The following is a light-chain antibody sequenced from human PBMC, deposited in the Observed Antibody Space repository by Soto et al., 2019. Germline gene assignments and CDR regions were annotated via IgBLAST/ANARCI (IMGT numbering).Light chain of an antibody. CDR1: QNIRNN. J-gene: IGKJ1*01. Sequence: EVVMTQSPASLSVSPGERVTLSCRASQNIRNNLAWYQQKPGQSPRLLISGASTREAGIPGRFSGSGSGTEFTLIISSLQSEDFATYYCQQYNNWPPWTFGQGTKVELK. CDR3: QQYNNWPPWT. CDR2: GAS. V-gene: IGKV3-15*01.